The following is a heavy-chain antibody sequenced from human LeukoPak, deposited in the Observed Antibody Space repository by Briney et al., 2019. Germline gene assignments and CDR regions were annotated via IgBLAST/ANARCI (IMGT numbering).Heavy chain of an antibody. D-gene: IGHD2-2*01. CDR3: ARYCSSTSCSTRYYYGMDV. V-gene: IGHV3-21*01. Sequence: GGSLRLSCAASGFTFSSYSMNWVRQAPGKGLEWVSSISSSSSYIYYADSVKGRFTISRDNAKNSLYPQMNSLRAEDTAVYYCARYCSSTSCSTRYYYGMDVWGQGTTVTVSS. CDR1: GFTFSSYS. J-gene: IGHJ6*02. CDR2: ISSSSSYI.